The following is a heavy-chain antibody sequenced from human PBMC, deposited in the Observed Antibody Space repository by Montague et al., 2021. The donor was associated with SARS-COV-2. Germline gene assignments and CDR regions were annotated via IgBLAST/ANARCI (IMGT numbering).Heavy chain of an antibody. CDR2: IYPGGNT. D-gene: IGHD6-19*01. J-gene: IGHJ4*02. Sequence: TLSLTCTVSGGSISSGYFYWSWIRQPAGKGLEWIGLIYPGGNTNYNPSLKSRVTISADTSKNQFSLKLSSVTAADTAVYYCARETYTSGWFQQFDYWGQGTLVTVSS. CDR1: GGSISSGYFY. V-gene: IGHV4-61*02. CDR3: ARETYTSGWFQQFDY.